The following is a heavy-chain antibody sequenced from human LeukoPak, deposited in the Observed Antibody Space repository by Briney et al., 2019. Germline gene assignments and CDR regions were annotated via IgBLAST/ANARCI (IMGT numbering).Heavy chain of an antibody. CDR2: IYHSGST. Sequence: SETLSLTCAVSGGSISSGGYSWSWIRQPPGKGLEWIGYIYHSGSTYYNPSLKSRVTISVDRSKNQFSLKLSSVTATDTAVYYCARVRGSSLDYWGQGTLVTVSS. D-gene: IGHD2-15*01. CDR3: ARVRGSSLDY. J-gene: IGHJ4*02. V-gene: IGHV4-30-2*01. CDR1: GGSISSGGYS.